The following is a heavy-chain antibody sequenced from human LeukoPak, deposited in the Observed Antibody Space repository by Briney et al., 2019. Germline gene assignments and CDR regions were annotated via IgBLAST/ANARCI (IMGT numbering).Heavy chain of an antibody. CDR2: IRSKANSYAT. J-gene: IGHJ4*02. V-gene: IGHV3-73*01. CDR3: TRQVTPVLNFDY. CDR1: GFTFSGSA. Sequence: GGSLRLSCAASGFTFSGSAMHWVRQASGKGLEWVGRIRSKANSYATAYAASVKGRFTISRDDSKNTAYLQMNSLKTEDTAVYYCTRQVTPVLNFDYWGQGTLVTVS. D-gene: IGHD4-11*01.